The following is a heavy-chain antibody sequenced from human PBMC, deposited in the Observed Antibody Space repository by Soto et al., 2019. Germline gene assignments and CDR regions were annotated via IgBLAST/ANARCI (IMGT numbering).Heavy chain of an antibody. V-gene: IGHV3-30*18. CDR3: AKDGGPYSSGWYVNY. D-gene: IGHD6-19*01. CDR2: ISYDGSNK. Sequence: QVQLVESGGGVVQPGRSLRLSCAASGFTFSTYGMHWVRQAPGKGLAWVALISYDGSNKYYADSVKGRFTISRDNSKNTLYLQMNRLRAEDTAVYYCAKDGGPYSSGWYVNYWGQGTLVTVSS. CDR1: GFTFSTYG. J-gene: IGHJ4*02.